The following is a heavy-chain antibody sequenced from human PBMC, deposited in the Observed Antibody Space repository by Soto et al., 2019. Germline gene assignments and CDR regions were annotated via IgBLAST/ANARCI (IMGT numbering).Heavy chain of an antibody. D-gene: IGHD1-26*01. CDR1: GGTFSSYA. Sequence: QVQLVQSGAEVKKPGSSVRVSCTASGGTFSSYAINWVRQAPGQGLEWMGGISTIFGTANYAQKLQGSVTITADEYTSTAYMELSSLRSEDAAVYYCARYSGSHHGGAFDIWGQGTMVTVSS. J-gene: IGHJ3*02. V-gene: IGHV1-69*01. CDR2: ISTIFGTA. CDR3: ARYSGSHHGGAFDI.